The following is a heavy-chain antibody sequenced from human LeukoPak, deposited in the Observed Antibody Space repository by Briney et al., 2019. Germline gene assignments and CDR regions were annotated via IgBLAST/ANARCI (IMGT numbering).Heavy chain of an antibody. J-gene: IGHJ4*02. V-gene: IGHV1-69*06. D-gene: IGHD2-2*02. Sequence: LEWMGGIIPIFGTANYAQKFQGRITITADKSTSTAYMELSSLRSEDTAVYYCAIGGSLDVVPAAIRKAHQFDYWGQGALVTVSS. CDR2: IIPIFGTA. CDR3: AIGGSLDVVPAAIRKAHQFDY.